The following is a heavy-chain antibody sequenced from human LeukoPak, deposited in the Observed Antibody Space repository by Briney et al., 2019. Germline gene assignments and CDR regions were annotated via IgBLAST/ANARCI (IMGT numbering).Heavy chain of an antibody. CDR1: GYPFTTYE. CDR2: VHPNSGNT. V-gene: IGHV1-8*01. D-gene: IGHD1-14*01. CDR3: ARGPRNDP. Sequence: GASVKVSCKTSGYPFTTYEINWVRQAAGQGLEWMGWVHPNSGNTVYAQKFQGRGTMTRDTSRSTAYMELSGLRSDATAVYFCARGPRNDPWGQGALVTVSS. J-gene: IGHJ5*02.